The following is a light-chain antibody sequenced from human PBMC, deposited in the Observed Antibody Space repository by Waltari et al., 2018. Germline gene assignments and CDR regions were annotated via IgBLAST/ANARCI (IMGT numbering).Light chain of an antibody. J-gene: IGLJ3*02. CDR1: NSNIGNNA. CDR3: EAWDDTLNGVV. Sequence: QSVLTQPPSVSEAPRQWVTISCSRSNSNIGNNAVNWYQKLPGTAPKLLIYYDNLLSPGVSDRFSGSKSDTSASLAISGLQSEDEADYYCEAWDDTLNGVVFGGGTKLTVL. V-gene: IGLV1-36*01. CDR2: YDN.